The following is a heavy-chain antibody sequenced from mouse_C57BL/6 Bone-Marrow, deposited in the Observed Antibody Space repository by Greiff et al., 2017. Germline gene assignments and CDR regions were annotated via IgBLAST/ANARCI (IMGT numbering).Heavy chain of an antibody. CDR3: ARGHYYGSSYKDYAMDY. J-gene: IGHJ4*01. CDR1: GFTFSDFY. D-gene: IGHD1-1*01. V-gene: IGHV7-1*01. Sequence: EVQLVESGGGLVQSGRSLRLSCATSGFTFSDFYMEWVRQAPGKGLEWIAASRNKANDYTTEYSASVKGRFIVSRDTSQSILYLQMNALRAEDTAIYYCARGHYYGSSYKDYAMDYWGQGTSVTVSS. CDR2: SRNKANDYTT.